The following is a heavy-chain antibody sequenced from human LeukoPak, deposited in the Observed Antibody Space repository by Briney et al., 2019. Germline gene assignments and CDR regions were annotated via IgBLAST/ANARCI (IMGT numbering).Heavy chain of an antibody. CDR2: ISGSGGST. CDR3: AKRDSSGWVYC. Sequence: GGSLRLSCAACGFTFSSYAMSWVRQAPGKGLDWVSEISGSGGSTNYADSVKGRFTISRDNSKNTLYLQMNSLRAEDTAVYYCAKRDSSGWVYCWGQGTLVTVSS. J-gene: IGHJ4*02. V-gene: IGHV3-23*01. D-gene: IGHD6-19*01. CDR1: GFTFSSYA.